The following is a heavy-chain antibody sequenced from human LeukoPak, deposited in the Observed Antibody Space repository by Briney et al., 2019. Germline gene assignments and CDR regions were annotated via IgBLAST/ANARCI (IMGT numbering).Heavy chain of an antibody. D-gene: IGHD3-22*01. Sequence: SETLSLTCTVSGGSISSSSYYWGWIRQPPGKGLEWIGSIYYSGTTYYNPSLKSRVTISVDTSKNQFSLKLSSVTAADTAVYYCARGEAPPDDYYDSSGYRLYWYFDLWGRGTLVTVSS. CDR1: GGSISSSSYY. V-gene: IGHV4-39*01. CDR3: ARGEAPPDDYYDSSGYRLYWYFDL. CDR2: IYYSGTT. J-gene: IGHJ2*01.